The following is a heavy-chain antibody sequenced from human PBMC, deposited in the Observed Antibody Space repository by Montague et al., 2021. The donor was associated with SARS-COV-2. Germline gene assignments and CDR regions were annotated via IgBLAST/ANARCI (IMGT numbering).Heavy chain of an antibody. Sequence: SETLFLTCAVYGGSFSGYYWSWIRQPPGKGLEWIGEINHSGSTNYNPSLKSRVTISVDTSKNQFSLKLSSVTAADTAVYYCARERYSFSLTRGSTWFDPWGQGALVTVSS. J-gene: IGHJ5*02. V-gene: IGHV4-34*01. CDR1: GGSFSGYY. CDR3: ARERYSFSLTRGSTWFDP. D-gene: IGHD3-9*01. CDR2: INHSGST.